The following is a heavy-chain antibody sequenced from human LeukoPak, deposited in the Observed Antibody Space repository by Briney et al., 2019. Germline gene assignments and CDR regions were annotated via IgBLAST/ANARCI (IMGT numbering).Heavy chain of an antibody. J-gene: IGHJ3*02. CDR3: TTFPSGFDI. V-gene: IGHV3-15*05. CDR1: GFTFSNAW. Sequence: GSLRLSCTASGFTFSNAWMSWVRQAPGKGLEWVGRIKSKNDGGTTDYAAPVKGRVTISRDDSKNTLYLQMNSLKTEDTAVYYCTTFPSGFDIWGQGTMVTVSS. CDR2: IKSKNDGGTT. D-gene: IGHD3-3*01.